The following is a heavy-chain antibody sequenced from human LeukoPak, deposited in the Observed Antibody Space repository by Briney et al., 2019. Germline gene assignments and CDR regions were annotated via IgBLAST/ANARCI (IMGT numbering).Heavy chain of an antibody. J-gene: IGHJ4*02. CDR2: ISAYNGNT. V-gene: IGHV1-18*01. D-gene: IGHD3-10*01. Sequence: ASVKVSCXASGYTFTTYGISWVRQAPGQGLEWMGWISAYNGNTNYAQKLQGRVTMTTDTSTSTAYMELRGLRSDDTAVYYCAREYFYGSGGSGFDYWGQGTLVTVSS. CDR1: GYTFTTYG. CDR3: AREYFYGSGGSGFDY.